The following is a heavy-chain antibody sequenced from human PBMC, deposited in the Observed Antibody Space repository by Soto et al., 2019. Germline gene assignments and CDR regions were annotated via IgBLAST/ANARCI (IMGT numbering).Heavy chain of an antibody. V-gene: IGHV3-23*01. CDR3: ARHRRNWFDP. D-gene: IGHD3-16*02. J-gene: IGHJ5*02. Sequence: GGSLRLSCAASGFTFSSYAMSWVRQAPGMGLEWVSAISGSGGSTYYADSVKGRFTISRDNSKNTLYLQMNSLRAEDTAVYYCARHRRNWFDPWGQGTLVTVSS. CDR1: GFTFSSYA. CDR2: ISGSGGST.